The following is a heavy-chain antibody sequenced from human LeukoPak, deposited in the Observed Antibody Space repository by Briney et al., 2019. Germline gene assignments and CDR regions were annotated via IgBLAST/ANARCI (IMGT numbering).Heavy chain of an antibody. J-gene: IGHJ4*02. D-gene: IGHD6-19*01. Sequence: PSETLSLTCTVSGGSISSYYWSWIRQPPGKGLEWIGYIYYSGSTNYNPSLKSRVTISVDTSKNQFSLKLSSVTAADTAVYYCARGIWENSSGWKPKYFDNWGQGTLVAVSS. V-gene: IGHV4-59*08. CDR1: GGSISSYY. CDR2: IYYSGST. CDR3: ARGIWENSSGWKPKYFDN.